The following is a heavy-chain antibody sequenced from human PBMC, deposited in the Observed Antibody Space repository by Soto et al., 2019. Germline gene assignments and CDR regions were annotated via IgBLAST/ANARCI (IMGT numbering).Heavy chain of an antibody. Sequence: GGSLRLSCAASGFTVITYHMSWVRQAPGKGLEWVSVIYSAGSADFADSVKVRFTISRDNSKNTLYLQMSSLRAEDTAVYYCVKILQYSYGLPHWGQGTLVTVSS. CDR2: IYSAGSA. D-gene: IGHD5-18*01. V-gene: IGHV3-66*01. J-gene: IGHJ4*02. CDR3: VKILQYSYGLPH. CDR1: GFTVITYH.